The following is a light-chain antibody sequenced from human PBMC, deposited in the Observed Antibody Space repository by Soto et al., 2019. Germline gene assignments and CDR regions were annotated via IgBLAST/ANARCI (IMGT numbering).Light chain of an antibody. CDR2: DAS. CDR3: HQYGGSPGT. CDR1: QSVSSNY. V-gene: IGKV3-20*01. J-gene: IGKJ1*01. Sequence: EIVLTHSPGTLSLSPRERATLSCRASQSVSSNYLAWYQQRPGQAPRLLIYDASSRATGVPDRFSGSGSGTDFTLTISRLEPEDFAVYYCHQYGGSPGTLGQGTKVDIK.